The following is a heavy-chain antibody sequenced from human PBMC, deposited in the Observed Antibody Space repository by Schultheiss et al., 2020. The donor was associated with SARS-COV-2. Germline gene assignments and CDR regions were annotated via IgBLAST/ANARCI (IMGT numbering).Heavy chain of an antibody. V-gene: IGHV4-38-2*01. CDR2: IYHSGST. CDR1: GYSISSGYY. Sequence: SQTLSLTCAVSGYSISSGYYWGWIRQPPGKGLEWIGSIYHSGSTYYNPSLKSRVTISVDTSKNQFSLKLSSVTAADTAVYYCARADYDYYYYGMDVWGQGTTVTVSS. CDR3: ARADYDYYYYGMDV. J-gene: IGHJ6*02. D-gene: IGHD4-17*01.